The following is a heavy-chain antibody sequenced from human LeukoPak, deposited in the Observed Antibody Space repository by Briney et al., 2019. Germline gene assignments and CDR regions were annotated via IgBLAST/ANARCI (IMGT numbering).Heavy chain of an antibody. V-gene: IGHV4-39*01. J-gene: IGHJ4*02. D-gene: IGHD3/OR15-3a*01. CDR3: ARQTGSGLFILP. CDR1: GVSISSSNSY. Sequence: SETLSLTCTVSGVSISSSNSYWGWIRRPPGKGLEWIGSIYYSGNTYYNASLKSQISISIDTSKNQFSLRLTSVTAADTAVYYCARQTGSGLFILPGGQGTLVTVSS. CDR2: IYYSGNT.